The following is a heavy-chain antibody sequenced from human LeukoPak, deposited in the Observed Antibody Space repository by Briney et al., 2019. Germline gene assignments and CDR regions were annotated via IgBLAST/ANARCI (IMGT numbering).Heavy chain of an antibody. CDR2: IRYDGSHK. Sequence: PGGSLRLSCAASGFSFSSYGMHWVRQAPGKGLEWVAFIRYDGSHKYYADSVKGRFTISRDNSKNTLYLQMNSLRAEDTAVYYCARGPSGYHNTGGQGTLVTVSS. D-gene: IGHD5-12*01. CDR1: GFSFSSYG. CDR3: ARGPSGYHNT. J-gene: IGHJ4*02. V-gene: IGHV3-30*02.